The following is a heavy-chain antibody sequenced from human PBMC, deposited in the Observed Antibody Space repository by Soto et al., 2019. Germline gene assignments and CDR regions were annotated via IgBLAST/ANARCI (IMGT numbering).Heavy chain of an antibody. D-gene: IGHD3-16*01. CDR1: GFTFTNAW. V-gene: IGHV3-15*02. J-gene: IGHJ4*02. Sequence: EVQLVESGGALVKPGGSLRLSCAASGFTFTNAWMTWVRQAPGKGLEWVGRIKNNTDGGALEYAAPLKDRFTISRDDSRGTLYLQLHRLQPEDTAVYYCATRPAPYYADWSLDYWGQGTLVTVSS. CDR2: IKNNTDGGAL. CDR3: ATRPAPYYADWSLDY.